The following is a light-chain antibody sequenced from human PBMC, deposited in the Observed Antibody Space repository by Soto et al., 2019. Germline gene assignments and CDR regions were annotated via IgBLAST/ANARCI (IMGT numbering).Light chain of an antibody. V-gene: IGLV2-8*01. J-gene: IGLJ3*02. CDR1: SSDVGGYNY. Sequence: QSALTQPPSASGSPGQSVAISCTGTSSDVGGYNYVSWYQQHPGKAPKLMIYEVSRQPFGVPDRFSGSKSGNTASLTVSGLQAEDEADYYCSSYAGSNNLVFGGGTKLTVL. CDR3: SSYAGSNNLV. CDR2: EVS.